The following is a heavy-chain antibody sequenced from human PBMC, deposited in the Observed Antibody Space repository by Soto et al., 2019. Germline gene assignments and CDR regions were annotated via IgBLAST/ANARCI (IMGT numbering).Heavy chain of an antibody. D-gene: IGHD3-10*01. J-gene: IGHJ6*02. CDR1: GFTFSSYG. Sequence: GGSLRLSCAASGFTFSSYGMHWVRQAPGKGLEWVAVIWYDGSNKYYADSVKGRFTISRDNSKNTLYLQMNSLRAEDTAVYYCARESGVYYYYGMDVWGQGTTVTVS. CDR2: IWYDGSNK. CDR3: ARESGVYYYYGMDV. V-gene: IGHV3-33*01.